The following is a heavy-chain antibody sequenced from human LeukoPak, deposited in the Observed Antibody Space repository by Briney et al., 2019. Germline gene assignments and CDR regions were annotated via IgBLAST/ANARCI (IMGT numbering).Heavy chain of an antibody. CDR2: IKQSGST. CDR3: ARDKTIRYFAWLLYNGDAFDI. V-gene: IGHV4-34*01. CDR1: GGSVGGYY. D-gene: IGHD3-9*01. J-gene: IGHJ3*02. Sequence: AESLSLTCAVYGGSVGGYYWSWTRQPPGKGREWLGDIKQSGSTNYNPSLKSRVTISVYTSRNQFSLKLSSVTAADTAVYYCARDKTIRYFAWLLYNGDAFDIWGQGTMVTVSS.